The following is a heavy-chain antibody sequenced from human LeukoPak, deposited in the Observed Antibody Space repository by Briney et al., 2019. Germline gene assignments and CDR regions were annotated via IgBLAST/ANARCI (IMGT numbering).Heavy chain of an antibody. CDR1: GFTFSSYA. D-gene: IGHD3-22*01. CDR2: ISRSGGST. J-gene: IGHJ4*02. Sequence: PGGSLRLSCAASGFTFSSYAMSWVRQAPGKGLEWVSAISRSGGSTPYADSVKGRFTISRDNSKNTLYLQMNSLRAEDTAVYYCAKRPSYYYDLVAPYYWGQGTLVTVSS. CDR3: AKRPSYYYDLVAPYY. V-gene: IGHV3-23*01.